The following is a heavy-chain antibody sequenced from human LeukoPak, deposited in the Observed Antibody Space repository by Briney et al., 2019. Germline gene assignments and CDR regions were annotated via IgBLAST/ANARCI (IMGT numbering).Heavy chain of an antibody. CDR3: ASLSRGTGAFDT. Sequence: ASVKVSCKASGYTFTGYYMHWVRQAPGQGLEWMGWINPNSGGTNYAQKFQGRVTMTRDTSISTAYMELRSLRSDDTAVYYCASLSRGTGAFDTRGQGTMVTVSS. V-gene: IGHV1-2*02. CDR1: GYTFTGYY. CDR2: INPNSGGT. J-gene: IGHJ3*02. D-gene: IGHD3-16*01.